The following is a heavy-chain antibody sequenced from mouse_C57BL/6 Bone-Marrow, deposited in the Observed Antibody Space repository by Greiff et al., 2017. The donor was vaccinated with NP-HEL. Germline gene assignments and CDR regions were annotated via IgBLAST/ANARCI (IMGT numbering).Heavy chain of an antibody. V-gene: IGHV1-7*01. D-gene: IGHD1-2*01. J-gene: IGHJ4*01. CDR3: ARSGYYSYAMDY. CDR2: INPSSGYT. Sequence: VQLQQSGAELAKPGASVKLSCKASGYTFTSYWMHWVKQRPGQGLEWIGYINPSSGYTKYNQKFKDKATLTADKSSRTAYMQLSSLTYEDSAVYYCARSGYYSYAMDYWGQGTSVTVSS. CDR1: GYTFTSYW.